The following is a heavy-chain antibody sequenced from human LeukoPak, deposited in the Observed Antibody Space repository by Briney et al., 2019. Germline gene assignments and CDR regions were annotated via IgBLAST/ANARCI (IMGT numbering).Heavy chain of an antibody. CDR1: GFTFSSYA. V-gene: IGHV3-23*01. Sequence: GGSLRLSCAASGFTFSSYALSWVRQAPGKGLEWVSGSGSSGSTNYADSVRGRFTISRENSKNTLYLQMNSMSAEDTAGYYCARRGAAAGGGYYFDYWGQGTLVTVSS. CDR3: ARRGAAAGGGYYFDY. CDR2: SGSSGST. J-gene: IGHJ4*02. D-gene: IGHD6-13*01.